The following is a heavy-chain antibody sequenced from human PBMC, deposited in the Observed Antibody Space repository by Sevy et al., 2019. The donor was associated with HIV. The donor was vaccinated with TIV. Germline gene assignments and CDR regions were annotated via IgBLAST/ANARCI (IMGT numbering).Heavy chain of an antibody. V-gene: IGHV3-9*01. CDR1: GFTFDDYA. J-gene: IGHJ6*02. CDR3: AKDRGRGNYYYYGMDV. CDR2: ISWNSGSI. Sequence: GGSLRLSCAASGFTFDDYAMHWVRQAPGKGLEWVSGISWNSGSIGYADSVKGRFTISRDNAKNSLYLQMNSLRAEDTALYYCAKDRGRGNYYYYGMDVWGQGTTVTVSS. D-gene: IGHD6-13*01.